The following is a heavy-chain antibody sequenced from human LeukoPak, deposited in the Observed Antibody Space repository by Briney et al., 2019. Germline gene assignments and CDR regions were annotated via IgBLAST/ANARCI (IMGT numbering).Heavy chain of an antibody. J-gene: IGHJ3*02. CDR3: ARDSEYSSSFAFDI. V-gene: IGHV3-7*01. CDR1: GFTFSSYM. CDR2: INQDGSER. Sequence: PGESLRLSCAASGFTFSSYMMTWVRQAPGKGLEWVANINQDGSERYYVDSVKGRFTISRDNAKNSLYLQMNSLRAEDTAVYYCARDSEYSSSFAFDIWGQGTMVTVSS. D-gene: IGHD6-13*01.